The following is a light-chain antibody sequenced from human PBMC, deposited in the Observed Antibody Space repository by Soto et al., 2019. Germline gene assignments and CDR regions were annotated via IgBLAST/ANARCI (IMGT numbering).Light chain of an antibody. V-gene: IGLV1-44*01. J-gene: IGLJ3*02. Sequence: QSVLTQPPSASGTPGQRVTVTCSGTSSNIGVNIVNWYQHLPGTAPRLLIYATHQRPSGVPDRFSGSKSGTSASLAISGLQSEDEAVYFCAAWDDSLNGVVFGGGTKLTVL. CDR1: SSNIGVNI. CDR3: AAWDDSLNGVV. CDR2: ATH.